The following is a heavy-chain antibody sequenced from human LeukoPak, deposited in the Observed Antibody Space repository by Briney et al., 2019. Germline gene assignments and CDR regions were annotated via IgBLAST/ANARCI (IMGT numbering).Heavy chain of an antibody. CDR2: IIPIFGTA. CDR3: ARALGIAVAGTLTFGY. V-gene: IGHV1-69*13. J-gene: IGHJ4*02. CDR1: GSTFSSYA. Sequence: GASVKVSCKASGSTFSSYAISWVRQAPGQGLEWMGGIIPIFGTANYAQKFQGRVTITADESTSTAYMELSSLRSEDTAVYYCARALGIAVAGTLTFGYWGQGTLVTVSS. D-gene: IGHD6-19*01.